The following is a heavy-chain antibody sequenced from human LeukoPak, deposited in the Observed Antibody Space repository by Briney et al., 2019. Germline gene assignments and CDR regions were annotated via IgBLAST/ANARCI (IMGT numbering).Heavy chain of an antibody. V-gene: IGHV4-39*01. CDR2: IYYSGST. CDR3: ARLTPTEGANWPVFDY. Sequence: PLETLSLTCTVSGGSISSSSYYWGWIRQPPGKGLEWIGSIYYSGSTYYNPSLKSRVTISVDTSKNQFSLKLSSVTAADTAVYYCARLTPTEGANWPVFDYWGQGTLVTVSS. CDR1: GGSISSSSYY. J-gene: IGHJ4*02. D-gene: IGHD4/OR15-4a*01.